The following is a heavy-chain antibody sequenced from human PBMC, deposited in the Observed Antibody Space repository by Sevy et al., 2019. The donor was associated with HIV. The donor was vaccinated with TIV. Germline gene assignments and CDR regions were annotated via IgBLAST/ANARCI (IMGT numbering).Heavy chain of an antibody. V-gene: IGHV3-11*06. D-gene: IGHD1-26*01. Sequence: GGSLRLSCAASGFTFSNYYMSWIRQAPGKGLEWVSYISSLSSYTNFADSVKGRFTISRDNAKNSLYLQMKSLRAEDTAVYYCPGGSGRYNDAFDIWGQGTMVTVSS. CDR2: ISSLSSYT. CDR3: PGGSGRYNDAFDI. J-gene: IGHJ3*02. CDR1: GFTFSNYY.